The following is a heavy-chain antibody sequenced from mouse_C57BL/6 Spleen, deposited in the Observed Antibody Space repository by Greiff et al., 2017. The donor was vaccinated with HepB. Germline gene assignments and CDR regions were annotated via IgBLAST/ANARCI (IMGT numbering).Heavy chain of an antibody. CDR2: IYPGDGDT. CDR1: GYAFSSSW. J-gene: IGHJ1*03. D-gene: IGHD1-1*01. CDR3: ARSGTTVWYFDV. Sequence: ESGPELVKPGASVKISCKASGYAFSSSWMNWVKQRPGKGLEWIGRIYPGDGDTNYNGKFKGKATLTADKSSSTAYMQLSGLTSEDSAVYFCARSGTTVWYFDVWGTGTTVTVSS. V-gene: IGHV1-82*01.